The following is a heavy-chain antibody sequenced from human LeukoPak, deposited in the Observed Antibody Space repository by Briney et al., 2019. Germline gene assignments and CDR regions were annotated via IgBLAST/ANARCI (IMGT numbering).Heavy chain of an antibody. V-gene: IGHV3-23*01. D-gene: IGHD3-3*01. CDR2: ISGSGGST. CDR1: GFTFSSYA. CDR3: AKVNDFWSGYYYFDY. J-gene: IGHJ4*02. Sequence: PGGSLRLSCAASGFTFSSYAMSWVRQAPGKGLEWVSAISGSGGSTYYADSVKGRFTISRDNSKNTLYLQMNSLRAEDRAVYYCAKVNDFWSGYYYFDYWGQGILVTVSS.